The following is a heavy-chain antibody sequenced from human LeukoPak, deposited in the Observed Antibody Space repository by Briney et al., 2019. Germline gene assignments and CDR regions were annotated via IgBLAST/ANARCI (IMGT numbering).Heavy chain of an antibody. D-gene: IGHD1-1*01. CDR2: IYYSGST. CDR3: TRDRFGTAGLDN. CDR1: GGSISSYY. J-gene: IGHJ4*02. Sequence: SETLSLTCTVSGGSISSYYWSWIRQPPGKGLEWIGYIYYSGSTNYNPSLKSRVTISVDTSKNQFSLKLSSVTAADTAVYYCTRDRFGTAGLDNWGQGTLVTVSS. V-gene: IGHV4-59*12.